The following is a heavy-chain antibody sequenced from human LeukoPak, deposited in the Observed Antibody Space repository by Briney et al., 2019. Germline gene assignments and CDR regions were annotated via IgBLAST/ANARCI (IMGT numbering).Heavy chain of an antibody. CDR1: GYTFTSYA. CDR3: ASLKNYYDSSGYLVTDAFDI. V-gene: IGHV1-18*01. Sequence: ASVKVSCKASGYTFTSYAISWVRQAPGQGLEWMGWISADNGNTNYAQKLQGRVTMTTDTSTSTAYMELRSLKSDDTAVYYCASLKNYYDSSGYLVTDAFDIWGQGTMVTVSS. CDR2: ISADNGNT. J-gene: IGHJ3*02. D-gene: IGHD3-22*01.